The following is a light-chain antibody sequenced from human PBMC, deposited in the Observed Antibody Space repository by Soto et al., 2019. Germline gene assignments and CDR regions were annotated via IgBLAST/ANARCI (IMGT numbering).Light chain of an antibody. Sequence: QSALTQPASVSGSPGQSITISCTGTSRDVGSYNLVSWYQQHPGKTPKLMIYEVSKRPSGVSTRFSGSKSGNTASLTIFGLQAEDEAYYYCCSYAGSNLVFGGGTKLTVL. CDR2: EVS. V-gene: IGLV2-23*02. J-gene: IGLJ3*02. CDR1: SRDVGSYNL. CDR3: CSYAGSNLV.